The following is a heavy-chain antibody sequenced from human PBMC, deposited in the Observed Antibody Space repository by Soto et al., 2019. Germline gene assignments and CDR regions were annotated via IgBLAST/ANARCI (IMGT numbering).Heavy chain of an antibody. CDR3: ARGYYDFWSGYFNWFDP. CDR2: ISAYNGNT. D-gene: IGHD3-3*01. J-gene: IGHJ5*02. CDR1: GYTFTSYG. Sequence: ASVKVSCKASGYTFTSYGTSWVRQAPGQGLEWMGWISAYNGNTNYAQKLQGRVTMTTDTSTSTAYMELRSLRSDDTAVYYCARGYYDFWSGYFNWFDPWGQGTLVTVSS. V-gene: IGHV1-18*01.